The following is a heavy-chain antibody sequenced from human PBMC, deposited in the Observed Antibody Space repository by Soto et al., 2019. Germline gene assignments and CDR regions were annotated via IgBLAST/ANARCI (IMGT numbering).Heavy chain of an antibody. CDR2: ISGSGDST. V-gene: IGHV3-23*01. Sequence: AGGSLRLSCAASGFTFSNYALSWVRQAPGKGLEWVSAISGSGDSTYYADSVKGRFAISRDNSKNTLYLQVNSLRVEDTAVYYCGRHITIIGAFDYWGQGNLVTVSS. CDR3: GRHITIIGAFDY. J-gene: IGHJ4*02. CDR1: GFTFSNYA. D-gene: IGHD3-22*01.